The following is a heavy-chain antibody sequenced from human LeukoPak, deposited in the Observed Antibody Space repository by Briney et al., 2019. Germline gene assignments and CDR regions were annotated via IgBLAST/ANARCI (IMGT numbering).Heavy chain of an antibody. CDR1: GGPLTSYY. D-gene: IGHD5-12*01. CDR3: ARDRYSGYDGFGAFDI. CDR2: IYYRGST. Sequence: SETLPLTCAVSGGPLTSYYWSWIRQPPGKGLEWIGFIYYRGSTNYNPSLESRVTISVDTFKNRFSLKLSSVTAADTAVYYCARDRYSGYDGFGAFDIWGQGTMVTVSS. V-gene: IGHV4-59*01. J-gene: IGHJ3*02.